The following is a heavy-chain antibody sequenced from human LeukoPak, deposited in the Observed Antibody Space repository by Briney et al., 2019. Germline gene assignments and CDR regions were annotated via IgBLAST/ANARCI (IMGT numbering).Heavy chain of an antibody. CDR3: ARDLASPDIVVVPASNWFDP. D-gene: IGHD2-2*01. V-gene: IGHV1-69*05. CDR2: IIPIFGTA. J-gene: IGHJ5*02. Sequence: ASVKVSCKASGGTFSSYAISWVRQAPGQGLEWMGRIIPIFGTANYAQKFQRRVTITTDESTSTAYMELSSLRSEDTAVYYCARDLASPDIVVVPASNWFDPWGQGTLVTVSS. CDR1: GGTFSSYA.